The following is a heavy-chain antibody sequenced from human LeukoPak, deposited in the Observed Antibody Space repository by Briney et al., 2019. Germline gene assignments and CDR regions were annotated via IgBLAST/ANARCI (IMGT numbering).Heavy chain of an antibody. V-gene: IGHV4-39*01. Sequence: KPSETLSLTCTGSGGSISSTPYVWGWIRQPPGEGLEWTGNSYYSGSPYYNPSLKSRDTISVHTSKHQLSLRLSPVTAADTSVFYCARHWSWYVDYWGQGTLVTVSS. J-gene: IGHJ4*02. CDR3: ARHWSWYVDY. CDR1: GGSISSTPYV. D-gene: IGHD6-13*01. CDR2: SYYSGSP.